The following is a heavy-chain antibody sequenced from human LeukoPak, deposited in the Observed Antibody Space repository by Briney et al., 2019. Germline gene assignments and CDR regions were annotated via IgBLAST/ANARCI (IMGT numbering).Heavy chain of an antibody. CDR1: EFTFSSYA. CDR2: VSNSGGST. CDR3: AKAYGNYYYFGMDV. V-gene: IGHV3-23*01. D-gene: IGHD4-17*01. J-gene: IGHJ6*02. Sequence: GGSLRLSCAASEFTFSSYAMSWVRQAPGKGLEWVSGVSNSGGSTYYADSVKGRFTISRDNSKNTLYLQMNSLGAEDTAVYYCAKAYGNYYYFGMDVWGQGTTVTVSS.